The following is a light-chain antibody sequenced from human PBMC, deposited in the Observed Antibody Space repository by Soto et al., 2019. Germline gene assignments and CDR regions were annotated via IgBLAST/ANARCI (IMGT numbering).Light chain of an antibody. Sequence: ERVMTQSPATLSVSPGERATLSCRASQSVGSNLAWYQQKPGQAPRLLISGASSRATGVPARFSGSGSGTEFTLTINSLQSEDFAVYFCQQYDNLPLTFGPGTKVDIK. J-gene: IGKJ3*01. CDR2: GAS. V-gene: IGKV3-15*01. CDR3: QQYDNLPLT. CDR1: QSVGSN.